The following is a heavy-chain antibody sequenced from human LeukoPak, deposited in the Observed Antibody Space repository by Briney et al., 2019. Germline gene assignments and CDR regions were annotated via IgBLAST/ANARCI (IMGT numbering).Heavy chain of an antibody. D-gene: IGHD2-21*01. V-gene: IGHV4-38-2*02. CDR3: ARTARFQRYYYMDV. CDR1: GYSLRSDYY. CDR2: IYHSGST. J-gene: IGHJ6*03. Sequence: SETLSLTCTVSGYSLRSDYYWGWIRQPPGKGLEWIGSIYHSGSTYYNPSLKSRVTISVDTSKNQFSLKLSSVTAADTAVYYCARTARFQRYYYMDVWGKGTTVTVSS.